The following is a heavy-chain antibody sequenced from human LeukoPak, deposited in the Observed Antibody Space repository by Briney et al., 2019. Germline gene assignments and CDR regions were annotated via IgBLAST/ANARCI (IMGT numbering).Heavy chain of an antibody. D-gene: IGHD6-13*01. Sequence: HPGGSLRLSCAASGFTFNSYAMHWVRQAPGKGLEWVSGISWNSGSIGYADSVKGRFTISRGNAKNSLYLQMNSLRAEDTALYYCAKGRRQQLVIPFDYWGQGTLVTVSS. V-gene: IGHV3-9*01. CDR2: ISWNSGSI. CDR1: GFTFNSYA. CDR3: AKGRRQQLVIPFDY. J-gene: IGHJ4*02.